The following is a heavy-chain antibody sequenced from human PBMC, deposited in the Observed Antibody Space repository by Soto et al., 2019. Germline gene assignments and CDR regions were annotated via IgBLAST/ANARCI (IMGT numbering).Heavy chain of an antibody. V-gene: IGHV3-30-3*01. Sequence: QVQLVESGGGVVQPGTSLRLSCAASGFTFSTYPMHWVRQAAGKGLEWVAVISDDGSNKYYADSVKGRFTISRDISKSTLYLQMNSLRADDTAIYYCAREGPYYFDHWGQGTLVTVAS. CDR2: ISDDGSNK. CDR3: AREGPYYFDH. J-gene: IGHJ4*02. CDR1: GFTFSTYP.